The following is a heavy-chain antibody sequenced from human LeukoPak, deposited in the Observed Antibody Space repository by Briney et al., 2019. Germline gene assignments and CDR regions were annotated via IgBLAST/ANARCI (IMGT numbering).Heavy chain of an antibody. Sequence: RASVKVSCKASGYTFTSYDINWVRQATGQGLEWMGWMNPNSGNTGYAQKFQGRVTITADKSTSTAYMELSSLRSEDTAVYYCARALGGNSGFDYWGQGTLVTVSS. CDR1: GYTFTSYD. V-gene: IGHV1-8*01. D-gene: IGHD4-23*01. CDR3: ARALGGNSGFDY. J-gene: IGHJ4*02. CDR2: MNPNSGNT.